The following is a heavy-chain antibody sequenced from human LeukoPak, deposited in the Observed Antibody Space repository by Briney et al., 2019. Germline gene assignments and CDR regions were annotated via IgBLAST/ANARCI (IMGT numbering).Heavy chain of an antibody. D-gene: IGHD3-10*01. V-gene: IGHV3-66*01. CDR1: GFTVSSNY. J-gene: IGHJ5*02. CDR3: AKDLMRDRWFGES. CDR2: IYSGGTT. Sequence: GGSLRLSCAASGFTVSSNYMIWVRQAPGKGLEWVSIIYSGGTTYYADSVKGRFTISRDNSKNTLYLQMNSLRDEDTAVYYCAKDLMRDRWFGESWGQGTLVTVSS.